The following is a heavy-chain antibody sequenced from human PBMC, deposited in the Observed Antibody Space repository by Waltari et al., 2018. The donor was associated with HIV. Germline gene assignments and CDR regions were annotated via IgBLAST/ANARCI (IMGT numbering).Heavy chain of an antibody. Sequence: EVQLLESGGGLVQPGESLRLSCAASGFIFSSYAMRWVRQAPGKGLGWVSAINYSGGSSFYADSVKGRFTISRDNSKKTLYLQLNSLRAQDTAIYYCAKLAGDSELDYWGQGTLVIVSS. J-gene: IGHJ4*02. V-gene: IGHV3-23*05. CDR2: INYSGGSS. CDR1: GFIFSSYA. CDR3: AKLAGDSELDY. D-gene: IGHD4-17*01.